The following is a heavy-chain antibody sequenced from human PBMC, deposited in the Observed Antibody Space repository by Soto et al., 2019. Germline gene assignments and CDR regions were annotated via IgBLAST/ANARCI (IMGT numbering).Heavy chain of an antibody. CDR1: PFTFRSYM. CDR2: INSDGSST. D-gene: IGHD3-22*01. Sequence: RLTWVAWPFTFRSYMPHWLRQAAGKGLVWVSRINSDGSSTSYADSVKGRFTISGDNAKNTLCLKMNSLRADCTAVYYCAIRASYYDSSGYFEYGGQGA. CDR3: AIRASYYDSSGYFEY. J-gene: IGHJ4*02. V-gene: IGHV3-74*01.